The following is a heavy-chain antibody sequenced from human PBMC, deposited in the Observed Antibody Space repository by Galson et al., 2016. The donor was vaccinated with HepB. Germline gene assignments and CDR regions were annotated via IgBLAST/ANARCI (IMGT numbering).Heavy chain of an antibody. V-gene: IGHV3-9*01. CDR2: ISWSSGTI. D-gene: IGHD5-24*01. J-gene: IGHJ4*02. CDR3: VKGKATIDF. Sequence: LRLPCAASGFMFENFPMHWVRQAPGKGLEWVSGISWSSGTIDYADSVQGRFTISRDNAKNSLYLHMTSLRPEDTAFYYCVKGKATIDFWGQGTLVIVS. CDR1: GFMFENFP.